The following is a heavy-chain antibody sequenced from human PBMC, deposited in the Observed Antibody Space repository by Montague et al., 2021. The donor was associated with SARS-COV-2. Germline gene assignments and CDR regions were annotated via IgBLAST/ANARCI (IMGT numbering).Heavy chain of an antibody. CDR1: GFSLSTSGMC. J-gene: IGHJ4*02. V-gene: IGHV2-70*01. Sequence: PALVKPTQTLTLTCTFSGFSLSTSGMCVNWIRQPPGKALEWLALIDWDDDKYYSTSLKTRLTISKDTSKNQVVFTMTNMDPVDTATYYCARIFDSSWPTFDYGGQGTLVTVSS. CDR3: ARIFDSSWPTFDY. CDR2: IDWDDDK. D-gene: IGHD6-13*01.